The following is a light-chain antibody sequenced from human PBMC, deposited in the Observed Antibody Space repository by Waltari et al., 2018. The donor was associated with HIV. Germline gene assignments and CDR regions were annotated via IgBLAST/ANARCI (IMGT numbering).Light chain of an antibody. Sequence: VLTQSPVTLSLSPGEPATLSCRASFSVLVNYLAWYHHRPGQPPRLLIYRASTRAPGVPHRFSGRGFGTDFTLTISGLEFEDFAIYYCQQYVNSQTFGQGTKVDIK. CDR3: QQYVNSQT. V-gene: IGKV3-20*01. CDR2: RAS. CDR1: FSVLVNY. J-gene: IGKJ1*01.